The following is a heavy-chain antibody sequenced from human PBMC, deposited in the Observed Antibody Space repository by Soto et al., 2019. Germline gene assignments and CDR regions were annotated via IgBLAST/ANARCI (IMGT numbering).Heavy chain of an antibody. CDR1: GFTVSTNY. J-gene: IGHJ4*02. Sequence: VGSLRLSCEAFGFTVSTNYMSWVRQTPGKGLEWVSVFYSGGSTFYADSVKGRFTISRDNSRNTLYLQMRSLRAEDTAVYYCTRGFPSMTYYGEYYFDYWGQGTLVTVSS. V-gene: IGHV3-53*01. D-gene: IGHD3-10*01. CDR2: FYSGGST. CDR3: TRGFPSMTYYGEYYFDY.